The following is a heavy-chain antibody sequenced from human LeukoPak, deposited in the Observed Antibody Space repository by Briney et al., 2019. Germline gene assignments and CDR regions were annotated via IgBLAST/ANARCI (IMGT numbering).Heavy chain of an antibody. Sequence: GGSLRLSCAASGFTFSNAWMSWVRQAPGKGLEWVALISHDGSINYYADSMKGRFTISRDDSKNTLYLQMNSLREDDTAVYYCARDPAGYPYYFDYWGQGTLVTVSS. CDR2: ISHDGSIN. V-gene: IGHV3-30-3*01. CDR1: GFTFSNAW. J-gene: IGHJ4*02. CDR3: ARDPAGYPYYFDY. D-gene: IGHD5-12*01.